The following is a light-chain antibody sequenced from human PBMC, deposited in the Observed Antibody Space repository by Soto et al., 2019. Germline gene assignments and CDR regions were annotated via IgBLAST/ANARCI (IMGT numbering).Light chain of an antibody. CDR2: DLN. CDR3: CSYTSSNTFV. CDR1: SSDVGGYNY. V-gene: IGLV2-14*01. Sequence: QSALTQPASVSGSPGQSITISCTGTSSDVGGYNYVSWYQQHPGKVPKMMNYDLNNRPSGVYNRFSGSKSGNTDSLIISGLQAEDEADYYCCSYTSSNTFVFGTGTKVTVL. J-gene: IGLJ1*01.